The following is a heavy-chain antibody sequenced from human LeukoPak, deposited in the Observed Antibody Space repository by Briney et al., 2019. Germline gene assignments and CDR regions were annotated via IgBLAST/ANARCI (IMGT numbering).Heavy chain of an antibody. J-gene: IGHJ3*02. CDR3: AHSRDRTMYYDFWSGYWDAFDI. CDR1: GFSLSTSGVG. D-gene: IGHD3-3*01. V-gene: IGHV2-5*01. Sequence: SGPTLVKPTQTLTLTCTFSGFSLSTSGVGVGWIRQPPGKALEWLALIYWSDDERYSPSLKSRLTITQDTSKNQVVLTMTNMDPVDTATYYCAHSRDRTMYYDFWSGYWDAFDIWGQGTMVTVSS. CDR2: IYWSDDE.